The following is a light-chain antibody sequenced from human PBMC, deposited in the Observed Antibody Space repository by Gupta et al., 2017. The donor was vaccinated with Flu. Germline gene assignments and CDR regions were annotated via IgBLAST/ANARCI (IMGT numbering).Light chain of an antibody. CDR1: KIGSKS. Sequence: GQTARITGGGNKIGSKSVHWYQQKPGQAPVLVVYDNSDRPSGIPERFSASNSGNTATLTISRVEAGDEADYYCQVWDSGSDQYVFATGTKVTVL. CDR2: DNS. V-gene: IGLV3-21*02. J-gene: IGLJ1*01. CDR3: QVWDSGSDQYV.